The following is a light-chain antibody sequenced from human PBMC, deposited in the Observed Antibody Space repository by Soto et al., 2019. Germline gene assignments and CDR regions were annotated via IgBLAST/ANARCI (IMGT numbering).Light chain of an antibody. CDR2: EGF. CDR1: SSDVGGSGL. V-gene: IGLV2-23*01. CDR3: CSYAGRSTWDVV. J-gene: IGLJ2*01. Sequence: QSALTQPASLSGSPGQSITISCTGTSSDVGGSGLVSWYQFHPGKAPKLLIFEGFKRPSGISNRFSGSKSGSTASRTISGLQAEDEADYYCCSYAGRSTWDVVFGGGTQLTVL.